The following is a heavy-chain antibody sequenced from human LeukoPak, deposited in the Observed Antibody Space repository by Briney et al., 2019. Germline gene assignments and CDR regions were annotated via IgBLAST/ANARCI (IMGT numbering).Heavy chain of an antibody. CDR3: ARGSSMVRGVQTFDY. J-gene: IGHJ4*02. V-gene: IGHV1-8*03. CDR2: MNPNSGNT. D-gene: IGHD3-10*01. Sequence: ASVKVSCKASGYTFTSYDINWVRQATGQGLEWMGWMNPNSGNTGYAQKFQGRVTITRNTSISTAYMELSSLRSEDTAVYYCARGSSMVRGVQTFDYWGQGTLVTVSS. CDR1: GYTFTSYD.